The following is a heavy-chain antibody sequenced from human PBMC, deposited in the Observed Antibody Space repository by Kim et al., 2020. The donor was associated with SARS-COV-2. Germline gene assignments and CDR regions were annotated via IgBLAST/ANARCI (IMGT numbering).Heavy chain of an antibody. CDR1: GYTFTSYP. V-gene: IGHV1-3*01. Sequence: ASVKVSCKASGYTFTSYPMHWVRQAPGQRLEWMGWINAGSGGTKYSQKFQGRVTITRDTSASTAYMELSSLRSEDTAVYYCARWELPAAGFDYWGQGTLV. CDR3: ARWELPAAGFDY. CDR2: INAGSGGT. D-gene: IGHD2-2*01. J-gene: IGHJ4*02.